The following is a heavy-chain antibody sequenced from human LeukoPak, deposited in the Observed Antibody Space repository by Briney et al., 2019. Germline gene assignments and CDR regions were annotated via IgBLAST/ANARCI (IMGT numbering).Heavy chain of an antibody. J-gene: IGHJ6*02. D-gene: IGHD2-2*02. CDR3: AKDLRVCSSTSCYSKASSPYYYYGMDV. V-gene: IGHV3-23*01. CDR2: ISGSGGST. Sequence: GGSLRLSCAASGFTFSSYAMSWVRQAPGKGLEWVSAISGSGGSTYYADSVKGRFTISRDNSKNTLYLQMNSLRAEDTAVYYCAKDLRVCSSTSCYSKASSPYYYYGMDVWGQGTTVTVSS. CDR1: GFTFSSYA.